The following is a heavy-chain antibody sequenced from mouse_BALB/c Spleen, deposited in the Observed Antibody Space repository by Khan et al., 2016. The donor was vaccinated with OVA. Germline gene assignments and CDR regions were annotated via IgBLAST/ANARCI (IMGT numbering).Heavy chain of an antibody. Sequence: QVQLNQSGTELASPGPSVKLSCKVPGYIFIDYNINGVKQRSGQGLVGFGEFSPGSGNTYYNEKFKGKATLTADKSSSTAYMQLSSLTSEDSAVYFCAREWSSWFPYWGQGTLITVSA. D-gene: IGHD1-3*01. V-gene: IGHV1-77*01. CDR3: AREWSSWFPY. CDR1: GYIFIDYN. J-gene: IGHJ3*01. CDR2: FSPGSGNT.